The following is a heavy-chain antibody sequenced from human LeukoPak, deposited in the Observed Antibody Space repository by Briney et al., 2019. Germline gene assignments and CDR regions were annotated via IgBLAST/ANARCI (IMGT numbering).Heavy chain of an antibody. J-gene: IGHJ6*04. D-gene: IGHD6-13*01. CDR2: IYYSGST. Sequence: PSETLSLTCTVSGGSISSYYWSWIRQPPGKGLEWIGYIYYSGSTNYNPSLKSRVTISVDTSKNQFSLKLSSVNAADTAVYYCARDRSRGSSWYPDPYYYYGMDVWGKGTTVTVSS. V-gene: IGHV4-59*01. CDR3: ARDRSRGSSWYPDPYYYYGMDV. CDR1: GGSISSYY.